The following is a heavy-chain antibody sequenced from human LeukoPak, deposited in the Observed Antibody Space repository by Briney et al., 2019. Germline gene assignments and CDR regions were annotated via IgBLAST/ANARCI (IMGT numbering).Heavy chain of an antibody. J-gene: IGHJ3*02. Sequence: GGSLRLSCAASGFTFSSYSMNWVRQAPGKGLEWVSSISSSSSYIYYADSVKGRFTISRDNAKNSLFLQMNSLRAEDTAVYYCARMGREWLLLRRFLNAFDIWGQGTMVTVSS. D-gene: IGHD3-22*01. CDR2: ISSSSSYI. V-gene: IGHV3-21*01. CDR3: ARMGREWLLLRRFLNAFDI. CDR1: GFTFSSYS.